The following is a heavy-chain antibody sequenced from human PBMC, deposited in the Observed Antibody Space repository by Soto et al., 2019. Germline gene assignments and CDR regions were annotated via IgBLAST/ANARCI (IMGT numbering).Heavy chain of an antibody. J-gene: IGHJ4*02. CDR3: AKFKSVDYGDYVLARWAKYYFDY. D-gene: IGHD4-17*01. Sequence: GGSLRLSCAASGFTFSSYAMSWVRQAPGKGLEWVSAISGSGGSTYYADSVKGRFTISRDNSKNTLYLQMNSLRAEDTAVYYCAKFKSVDYGDYVLARWAKYYFDYWGQGTLVTVSS. CDR1: GFTFSSYA. V-gene: IGHV3-23*01. CDR2: ISGSGGST.